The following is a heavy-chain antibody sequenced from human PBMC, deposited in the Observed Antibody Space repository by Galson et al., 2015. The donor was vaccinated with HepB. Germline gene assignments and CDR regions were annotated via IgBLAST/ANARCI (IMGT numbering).Heavy chain of an antibody. Sequence: QSGAEVKKPGESLKISCQGSGYNFNTYWIGWVRHVPGKAMEWMGIIYPGDSETRYSPSFQGQVILSVDKSISTAYLQWGSLRGSVTATYYGARQRDHGWGSVMEFWGQGTRVTVSS. CDR2: IYPGDSET. V-gene: IGHV5-51*01. CDR3: ARQRDHGWGSVMEF. CDR1: GYNFNTYW. D-gene: IGHD3-10*01. J-gene: IGHJ4*02.